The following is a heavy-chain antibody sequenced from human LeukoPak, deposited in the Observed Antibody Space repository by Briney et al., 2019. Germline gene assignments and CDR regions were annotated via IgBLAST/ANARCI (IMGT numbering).Heavy chain of an antibody. D-gene: IGHD3-3*01. V-gene: IGHV1-8*01. CDR1: GYTFTSYD. J-gene: IGHJ6*02. CDR2: MNPNSGNT. Sequence: GASVKVSCKASGYTFTSYDINWGRQATGQGLEWMGWMNPNSGNTGYAQKFQGRVTMTRNTSISTAYMELSSLRSEDTAVYYCARSINYDFWSGHYYYGMDVWGQGTTVTVSS. CDR3: ARSINYDFWSGHYYYGMDV.